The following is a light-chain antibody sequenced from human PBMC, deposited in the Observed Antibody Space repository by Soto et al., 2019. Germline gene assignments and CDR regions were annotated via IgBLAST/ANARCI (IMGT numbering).Light chain of an antibody. CDR3: CSYAGSNAPYV. CDR2: EGS. J-gene: IGLJ1*01. Sequence: QSALTQPASVSGSPGQSITISCTGTSSDVGSYDLVSWYQHHPGEAPKLMIYEGSKRPSGVSNRFSGSKSGNTASLTISGLQAEDEADYYCCSYAGSNAPYVFGTGTKVTVL. CDR1: SSDVGSYDL. V-gene: IGLV2-23*01.